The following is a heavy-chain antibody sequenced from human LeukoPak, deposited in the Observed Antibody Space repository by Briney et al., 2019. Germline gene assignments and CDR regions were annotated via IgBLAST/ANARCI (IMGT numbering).Heavy chain of an antibody. J-gene: IGHJ2*01. CDR3: ARPAGAVAGRKVNWYFDL. CDR2: IYYSGST. D-gene: IGHD6-19*01. CDR1: GGSISSYY. Sequence: SETLSLTCTVSGGSISSYYWSWIRQPPGKGLEWIGYIYYSGSTNYNPSLKSRVTISVDTSKNQISLKLSSVTAADTAVYYCARPAGAVAGRKVNWYFDLWGRGTLVTVSS. V-gene: IGHV4-59*01.